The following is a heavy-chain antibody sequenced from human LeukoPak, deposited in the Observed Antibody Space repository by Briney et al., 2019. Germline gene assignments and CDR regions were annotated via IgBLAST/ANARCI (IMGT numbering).Heavy chain of an antibody. Sequence: PGGSLRLSCAASGFTFSSYAMSRVRQAPGKGLEWVSFIYSDNTHYSDSVKGRFTISRDNSKNTLYLQMNSLRAEDTAVYYCARRAGAYSHPYDYWGQGTLVTVSS. CDR2: IYSDNT. CDR3: ARRAGAYSHPYDY. V-gene: IGHV3-53*01. J-gene: IGHJ4*02. D-gene: IGHD4/OR15-4a*01. CDR1: GFTFSSYA.